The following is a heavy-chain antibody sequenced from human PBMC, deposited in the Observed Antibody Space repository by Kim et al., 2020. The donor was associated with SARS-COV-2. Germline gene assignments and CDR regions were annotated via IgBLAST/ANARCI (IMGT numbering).Heavy chain of an antibody. CDR2: IYYSGST. CDR3: ARDKVVEYYFDY. Sequence: SETLSLTCTVSGGSISSSSYYWGWIRQPPGKGLEWIGSIYYSGSTYYNPSLKSRVTISVDTSKNQFSLKLSSVTAADTAVYYCARDKVVEYYFDYWGQGT. D-gene: IGHD2-15*01. CDR1: GGSISSSSYY. V-gene: IGHV4-39*07. J-gene: IGHJ4*02.